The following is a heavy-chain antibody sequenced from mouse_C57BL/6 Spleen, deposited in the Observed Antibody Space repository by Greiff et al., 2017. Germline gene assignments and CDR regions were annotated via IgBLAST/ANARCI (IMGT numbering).Heavy chain of an antibody. CDR2: IYPSDSET. V-gene: IGHV1-61*01. CDR3: ARRRLGYFDV. CDR1: GYTFTSYW. Sequence: QVQLQQPGAELVRPGSSVKLSCKASGYTFTSYWMDWVKQRPGQGLEWIGNIYPSDSETHYNQKFKDKATLTVDKSSSTAYMQLSSLTSEDSAVYFCARRRLGYFDVCGTGTTVTVSS. J-gene: IGHJ1*03. D-gene: IGHD2-13*01.